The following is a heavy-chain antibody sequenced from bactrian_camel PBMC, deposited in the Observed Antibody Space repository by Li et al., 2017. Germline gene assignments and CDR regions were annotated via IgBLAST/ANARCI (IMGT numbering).Heavy chain of an antibody. CDR1: GITYRSYS. CDR3: AADEPSGIWYEAMEY. CDR2: IGMDGRT. Sequence: HVQLVESGGGSVEVGGSLRLSCAASGITYRSYSMGWFRQAPGKEREGVAAIGMDGRTSAADSVKSRFTISKDNAKNTLYLQMNNLEPEDTAAYYCAADEPSGIWYEAMEYWGQGTQVTVS. D-gene: IGHD6*01. V-gene: IGHV3S55*01. J-gene: IGHJ4*01.